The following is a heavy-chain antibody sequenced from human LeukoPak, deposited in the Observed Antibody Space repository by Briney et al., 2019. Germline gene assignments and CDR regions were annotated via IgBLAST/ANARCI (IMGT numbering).Heavy chain of an antibody. CDR3: ARDLLGYGDYVSYWYFDL. CDR2: IYYSGST. D-gene: IGHD4-17*01. CDR1: GGSISSYY. Sequence: SETLSLTCTVSGGSISSYYWSWIRQPPGKGLEWIGYIYYSGSTNYNPSLKSRVTISVDTSKNQFSLKLSSVTAADTAVYYCARDLLGYGDYVSYWYFDLWGRGTLVTVSS. V-gene: IGHV4-59*01. J-gene: IGHJ2*01.